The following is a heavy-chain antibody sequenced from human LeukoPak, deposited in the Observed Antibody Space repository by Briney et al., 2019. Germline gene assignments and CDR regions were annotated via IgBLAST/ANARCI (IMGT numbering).Heavy chain of an antibody. J-gene: IGHJ3*02. CDR2: MSYDGTYK. Sequence: GGSLRLSCTASGFTFSSSAMHWVRQAPGKGVEWVAVMSYDGTYKHYGDPVKGRFTISRDNSKKTLYLQMNSLRADDTAVYYCARPRNQYVNDAFDIWGQGTVVTVSS. CDR1: GFTFSSSA. CDR3: ARPRNQYVNDAFDI. D-gene: IGHD1-14*01. V-gene: IGHV3-30*04.